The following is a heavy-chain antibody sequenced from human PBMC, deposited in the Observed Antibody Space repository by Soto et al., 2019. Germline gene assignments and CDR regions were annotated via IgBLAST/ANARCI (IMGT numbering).Heavy chain of an antibody. Sequence: GGSLRLSCAASGFTFSSYWMSWVRQAPGKGLEWVANIKQDGSEKYYVDSVKGRFTISRDNAKNSLYLQMNSLRAEDTAVYYCAKRYSYFNNWFDPWGQGTLVTVSS. D-gene: IGHD5-18*01. CDR1: GFTFSSYW. CDR3: AKRYSYFNNWFDP. J-gene: IGHJ5*02. CDR2: IKQDGSEK. V-gene: IGHV3-7*01.